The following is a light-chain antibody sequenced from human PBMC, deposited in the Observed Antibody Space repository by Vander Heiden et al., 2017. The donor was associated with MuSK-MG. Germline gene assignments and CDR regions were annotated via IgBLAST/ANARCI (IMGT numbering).Light chain of an antibody. J-gene: IGLJ2*01. CDR1: TSDVGDYNY. V-gene: IGLV2-11*01. CDR2: DVT. Sequence: QSALTQPRSVSGSPGQSVTISCTGTTSDVGDYNYVSWYQHHPGKAPTIVISDVTKRPSGVPDRFSGSKSGTTAYLTISGLQADDEAVYYCCSYAGADTFVIFGGGTTLTVL. CDR3: CSYAGADTFVI.